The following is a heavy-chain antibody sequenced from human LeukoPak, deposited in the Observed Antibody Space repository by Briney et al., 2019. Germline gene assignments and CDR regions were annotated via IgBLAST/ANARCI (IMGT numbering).Heavy chain of an antibody. CDR1: AGSISSYY. Sequence: PSETLSLTCTVSAGSISSYYWNWIRQPPEKGLEWIGYIYYSGSTNYNPSLKSRVTISVDTSKNQFSLRLNSLTAADTGVYYCARGGSSSSLNHFDNWGQGILVTVSS. CDR2: IYYSGST. V-gene: IGHV4-59*01. CDR3: ARGGSSSSLNHFDN. D-gene: IGHD6-13*01. J-gene: IGHJ4*02.